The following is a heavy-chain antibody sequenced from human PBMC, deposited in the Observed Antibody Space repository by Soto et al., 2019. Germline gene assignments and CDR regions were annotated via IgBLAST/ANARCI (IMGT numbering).Heavy chain of an antibody. Sequence: QVQLVQSGAEVKKPGASVKVSCKASGYTFTSYDINWVRQATGQGLEWMGWMNPNSGNTGYAQKFQGRVNMTRNTSISTAYMELSSLRSEDTAVYYCARVDSWNDDPHYYYYGMDVWGLGTTVTVSS. D-gene: IGHD1-1*01. CDR3: ARVDSWNDDPHYYYYGMDV. V-gene: IGHV1-8*01. CDR2: MNPNSGNT. J-gene: IGHJ6*02. CDR1: GYTFTSYD.